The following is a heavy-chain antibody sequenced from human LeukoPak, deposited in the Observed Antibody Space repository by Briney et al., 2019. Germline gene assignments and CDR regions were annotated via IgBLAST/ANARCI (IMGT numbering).Heavy chain of an antibody. D-gene: IGHD3-10*01. V-gene: IGHV1-46*01. CDR2: INPSGGST. CDR3: ARDLFWLTGGSGSAKYYYYGMDV. CDR1: GNTFTSYY. J-gene: IGHJ6*02. Sequence: ASVKVSCKASGNTFTSYYMHWVRQAPGQGLEWMGIINPSGGSTSYAQKFQGRVTMTRDTSTSTVYMELSSLRSEDTAVYYCARDLFWLTGGSGSAKYYYYGMDVWGQGTTVTVSS.